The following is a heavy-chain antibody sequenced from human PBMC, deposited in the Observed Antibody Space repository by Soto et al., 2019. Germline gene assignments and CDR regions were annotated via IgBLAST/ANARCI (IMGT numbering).Heavy chain of an antibody. CDR3: ARGVVYAAHYYYYYYMDV. CDR2: IGTAGDT. J-gene: IGHJ6*03. Sequence: GGSLRLSCAASGFTFSSYDMHWVRQATGKGLRWVSAIGTAGDTYYPGSVKSRFTISRENAKNSLYLQMNSLRAGDTAVYYCARGVVYAAHYYYYYYMDVWGKGTTVTVSS. V-gene: IGHV3-13*01. D-gene: IGHD2-8*02. CDR1: GFTFSSYD.